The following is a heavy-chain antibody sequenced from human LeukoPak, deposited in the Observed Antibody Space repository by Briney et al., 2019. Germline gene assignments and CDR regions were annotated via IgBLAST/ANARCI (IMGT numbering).Heavy chain of an antibody. CDR1: GYTFTSYA. Sequence: GASVKVSCKASGYTFTSYAMNWVRQAPGQGLEWMGWINTNTGNPTCAQGFTGRFVFSLDTSVSTAYLQISSLKAEDTAVYYCATEPNCSSTSCYGDPFDIWGQGTMVTVSS. CDR2: INTNTGNP. CDR3: ATEPNCSSTSCYGDPFDI. J-gene: IGHJ3*02. D-gene: IGHD2-2*01. V-gene: IGHV7-4-1*02.